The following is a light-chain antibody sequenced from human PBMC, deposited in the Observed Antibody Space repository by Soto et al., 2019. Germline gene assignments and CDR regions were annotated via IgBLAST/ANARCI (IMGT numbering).Light chain of an antibody. Sequence: QSALTQPASVSGSPGQSITISCTGTSSDVGSYNLVSWYQQHPGKAPKLMIYEDSKRPSGVSNRFSGSKSGNTASLTISGLQAEDEADYYCCSYAGRWVFGGGTKLT. J-gene: IGLJ2*01. V-gene: IGLV2-23*01. CDR1: SSDVGSYNL. CDR2: EDS. CDR3: CSYAGRWV.